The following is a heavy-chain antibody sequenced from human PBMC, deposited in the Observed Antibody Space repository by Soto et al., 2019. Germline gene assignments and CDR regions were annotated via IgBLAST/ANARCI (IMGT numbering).Heavy chain of an antibody. CDR1: GFTFSNAW. J-gene: IGHJ5*02. Sequence: EVQLVESGGGLVKPGGSLRLSCAASGFTFSNAWMSWVRQAPGKGLEWVGRIKSKTDGSQTDYGAPVKGRFTTSRDDSKNTLYLQMNSLKAKDSALYYCTTVAFTYYDFWSRYHTPFDPWGQGSLVTVSS. CDR3: TTVAFTYYDFWSRYHTPFDP. CDR2: IKSKTDGSQT. V-gene: IGHV3-15*01. D-gene: IGHD3-3*01.